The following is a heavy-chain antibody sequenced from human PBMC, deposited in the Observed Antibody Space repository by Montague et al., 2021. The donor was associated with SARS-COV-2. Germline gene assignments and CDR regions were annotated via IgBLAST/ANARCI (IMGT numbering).Heavy chain of an antibody. J-gene: IGHJ4*02. CDR2: IHYSVSP. CDR1: GGSISSYY. V-gene: IGHV4-59*01. D-gene: IGHD2-2*01. CDR3: ERETEESRDSPVFDY. Sequence: SETLSLTCTVSGGSISSYYWSWIRQPPGKGLECIGKIHYSVSPNYTPSLKSQVTISVHTSKNPFSLKLSSVTAADTSVYYCERETEESRDSPVFDYWGQGTLVTVSS.